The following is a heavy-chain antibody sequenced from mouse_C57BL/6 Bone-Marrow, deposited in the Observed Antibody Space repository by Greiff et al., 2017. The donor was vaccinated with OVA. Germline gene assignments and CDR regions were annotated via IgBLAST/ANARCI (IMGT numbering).Heavy chain of an antibody. V-gene: IGHV1-64*01. J-gene: IGHJ4*01. CDR2: IHPNSGST. CDR3: ARSRTAQALYYAMDY. CDR1: GYTFTSYW. Sequence: QVQLQQPGAELVKPGASVKLSCKASGYTFTSYWMHWVKQRPGQGLEWIGMIHPNSGSTNYNEKFKSKATLTVDKSSSTAYMQLSSLTSEDSAVYYCARSRTAQALYYAMDYWGQGTSVTVSS. D-gene: IGHD3-2*02.